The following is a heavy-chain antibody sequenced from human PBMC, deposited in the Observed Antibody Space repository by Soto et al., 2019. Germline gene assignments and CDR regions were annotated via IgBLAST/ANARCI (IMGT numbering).Heavy chain of an antibody. D-gene: IGHD2-15*01. Sequence: GGSLRLSCAASGFTFSDYYMSWIRQAPGKGLEWVSYISSSGSTIYYADSVKGRFTISRDNAKNSLYLQMNSLRAEDTAVYYCARDSKNCSGGSCYYYYYYMDVWGKGTTVTVSS. V-gene: IGHV3-11*01. CDR2: ISSSGSTI. CDR3: ARDSKNCSGGSCYYYYYYMDV. J-gene: IGHJ6*03. CDR1: GFTFSDYY.